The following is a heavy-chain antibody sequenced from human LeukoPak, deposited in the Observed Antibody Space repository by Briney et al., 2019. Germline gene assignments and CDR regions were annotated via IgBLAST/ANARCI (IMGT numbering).Heavy chain of an antibody. Sequence: SETLSLTCTVSGYSINSGYYWGWIRQPPGKGLEWIGNMYHSGSTYYNPSLKSRVPISVDTSKNQFSLKLSSVTAADTAIYYCARVRWVAAAGTPVDYWGQGTLVTVFS. J-gene: IGHJ4*02. CDR3: ARVRWVAAAGTPVDY. CDR2: MYHSGST. D-gene: IGHD6-13*01. CDR1: GYSINSGYY. V-gene: IGHV4-38-2*02.